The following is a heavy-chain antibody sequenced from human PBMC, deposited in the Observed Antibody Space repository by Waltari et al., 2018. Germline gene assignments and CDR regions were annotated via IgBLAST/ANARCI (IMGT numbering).Heavy chain of an antibody. CDR2: IYTSGST. V-gene: IGHV4-61*02. Sequence: QVQLQESGPGLVKPSQTLSLTCTVSGGSISSGSYHWSWIRQPAGKGLEWIGRIYTSGSTNYNPSLKSRVTISVDTSKNQFSLKLSSVTAADTAVYYCARAYIGTTGYFDYWGQGTLVTVSS. CDR3: ARAYIGTTGYFDY. D-gene: IGHD1-1*01. CDR1: GGSISSGSYH. J-gene: IGHJ4*02.